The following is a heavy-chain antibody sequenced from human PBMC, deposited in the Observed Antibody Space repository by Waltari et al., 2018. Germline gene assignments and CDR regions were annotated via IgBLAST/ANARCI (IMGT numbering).Heavy chain of an antibody. V-gene: IGHV1-46*01. J-gene: IGHJ4*02. CDR1: GYTFTSYY. CDR3: ARTDGSGSYYRGPFDY. CDR2: INPSGGST. Sequence: QVQLVQSGAEVKKPGASVKVSCKASGYTFTSYYMHWVRQAPGQGLEWMGIINPSGGSTSYAQKFQGRVTMTRDTSTSTVYMELSSLRSEDTAVYYCARTDGSGSYYRGPFDYWGQGTLVTVSS. D-gene: IGHD3-10*01.